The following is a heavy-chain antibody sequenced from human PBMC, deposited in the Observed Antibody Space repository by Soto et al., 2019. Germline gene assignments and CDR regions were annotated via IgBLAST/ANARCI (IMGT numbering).Heavy chain of an antibody. CDR2: ISGSGAST. Sequence: EVQLLESGGGLVQPGGSLRLSCAASGFTFSSYAMSWVRQAPGKGLEWVSAISGSGASTYYANSVKGRFTISRDNSKNTLYLQMNSLRAEDTAVDDCAKVLGSSGWVYWYFDIWGRGTLDTVSS. CDR1: GFTFSSYA. CDR3: AKVLGSSGWVYWYFDI. V-gene: IGHV3-23*01. D-gene: IGHD6-19*01. J-gene: IGHJ2*01.